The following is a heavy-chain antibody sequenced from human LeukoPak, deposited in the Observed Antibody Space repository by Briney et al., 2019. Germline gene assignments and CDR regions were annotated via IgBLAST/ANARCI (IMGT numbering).Heavy chain of an antibody. CDR2: IYTTGST. CDR1: GGSMTSYF. Sequence: PSETLSLTCTVSGGSMTSYFWSWIRQSAGKGLEWVGRIYTTGSTNYNPSLKSRVTMSVDTSRNQFSLRLSSVTAADTAVYYCASGGLHGNGWYYFDYWGQGTLVTVSS. CDR3: ASGGLHGNGWYYFDY. V-gene: IGHV4-4*07. J-gene: IGHJ4*02. D-gene: IGHD6-19*01.